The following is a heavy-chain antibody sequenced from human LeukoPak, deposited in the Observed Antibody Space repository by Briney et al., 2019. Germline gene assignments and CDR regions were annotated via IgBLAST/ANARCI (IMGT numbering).Heavy chain of an antibody. CDR2: INPDSGGT. Sequence: EASVKVSCKTSGYTFTGYYIQWVRQAPGQGLEWMGYINPDSGGTNYAQEFQGRVTMTRDTSISTAYMELNRLRSDDTAVYYCARDHREQSALTYWGQGTLVTVSS. CDR3: ARDHREQSALTY. V-gene: IGHV1-2*02. CDR1: GYTFTGYY. J-gene: IGHJ4*02. D-gene: IGHD1-26*01.